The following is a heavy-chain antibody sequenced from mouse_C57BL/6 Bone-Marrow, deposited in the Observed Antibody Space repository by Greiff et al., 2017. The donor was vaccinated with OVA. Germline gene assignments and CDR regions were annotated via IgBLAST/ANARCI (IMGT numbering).Heavy chain of an antibody. J-gene: IGHJ4*01. D-gene: IGHD2-5*01. CDR2: ISSGSSTI. V-gene: IGHV5-17*01. Sequence: EVKLQESGGGLVKPGGSLKLSCAASGFTFSDYGMHWVRQAPEKGLEWVAYISSGSSTIYYADTVKGRFTISRDNAKNTLFLQMTSLRSEDTAMYYCARRSNSTMDYWGQGTSVTVSS. CDR3: ARRSNSTMDY. CDR1: GFTFSDYG.